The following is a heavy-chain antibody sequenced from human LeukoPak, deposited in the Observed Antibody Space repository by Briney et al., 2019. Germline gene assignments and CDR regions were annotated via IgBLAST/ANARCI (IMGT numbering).Heavy chain of an antibody. CDR3: ARSGITILGVVIRGAFDI. V-gene: IGHV4-4*07. D-gene: IGHD3-3*01. Sequence: SETLSLTCTVSGGSISSYYWSWIRQPAGKGLEWIGRIYTSGSTNYNPSLKSRVTMSVDTSKNQFSLKLSSVTAADTAVYYCARSGITILGVVIRGAFDIWGQGTRVTVSS. J-gene: IGHJ3*02. CDR1: GGSISSYY. CDR2: IYTSGST.